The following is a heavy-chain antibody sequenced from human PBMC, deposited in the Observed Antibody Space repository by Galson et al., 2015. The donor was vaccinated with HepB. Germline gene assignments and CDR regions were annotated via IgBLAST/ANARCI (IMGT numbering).Heavy chain of an antibody. CDR2: IYYSGST. D-gene: IGHD6-19*01. V-gene: IGHV4-59*01. CDR1: GGSISSYY. J-gene: IGHJ4*02. CDR3: AQEKSTSGWYAYFDY. Sequence: ETLSLTCTVSGGSISSYYWRWIRQPPGKGLEWIGYIYYSGSTNYNPSLKSRVTISVDTSKNQFSLKLSSVSAADTAVYYCAQEKSTSGWYAYFDYWGQGTLVTVSS.